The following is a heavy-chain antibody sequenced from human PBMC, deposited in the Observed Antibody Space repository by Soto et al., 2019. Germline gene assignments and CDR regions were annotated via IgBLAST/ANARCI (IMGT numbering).Heavy chain of an antibody. CDR2: INPSGGST. Sequence: ASVKVSCKASGYTFTSYYMHWVRQAPGQGLEWMGIINPSGGSTSYAQKFQGRVTMTRDTSTSTVYMELSSLRSEDTAVYYCAILLVDTAMVTPAFDIWGQGTMVTVSS. V-gene: IGHV1-46*01. D-gene: IGHD5-18*01. CDR1: GYTFTSYY. CDR3: AILLVDTAMVTPAFDI. J-gene: IGHJ3*02.